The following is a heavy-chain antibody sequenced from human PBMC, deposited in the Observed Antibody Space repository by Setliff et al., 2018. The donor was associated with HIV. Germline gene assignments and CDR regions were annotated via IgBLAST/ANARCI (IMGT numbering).Heavy chain of an antibody. V-gene: IGHV4-59*01. CDR1: GFTFSDYY. D-gene: IGHD3-3*01. Sequence: PSETLRLSCAASGFTFSDYYMSWIRQPPGKGLEWIGYIYYSGSTNYNPSLKSRVTISVDTSKNQFSLKLSSVTAADTAVYYCARGVGEYYNFWSGYPAWYFDLWGRGTLVTVSS. CDR3: ARGVGEYYNFWSGYPAWYFDL. J-gene: IGHJ2*01. CDR2: IYYSGST.